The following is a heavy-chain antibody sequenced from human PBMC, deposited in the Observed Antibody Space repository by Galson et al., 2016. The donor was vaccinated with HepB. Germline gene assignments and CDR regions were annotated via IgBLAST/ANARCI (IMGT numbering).Heavy chain of an antibody. CDR3: ARDIYRTRTYAFDI. CDR1: GGSISSSSYY. V-gene: IGHV4-39*02. J-gene: IGHJ3*02. D-gene: IGHD1-7*01. CDR2: IYYSGST. Sequence: EPLSLTCTGSGGSISSSSYYWGWIRQPPGKGLAWIGIIYYSGSTYSNPSLKSRVAIFADTSKNQFPLNLSHVTAADPAVYYCARDIYRTRTYAFDIWGQGTMVTVSS.